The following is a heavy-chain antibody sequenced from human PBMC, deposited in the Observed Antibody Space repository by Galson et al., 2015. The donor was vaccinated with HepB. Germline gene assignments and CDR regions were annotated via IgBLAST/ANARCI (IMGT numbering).Heavy chain of an antibody. CDR2: INPAFGPA. Sequence: SVKVSCKASGGTLTTYGISWVRQAPGQGLEWIGTINPAFGPAKYAQKFQGRVTISADKSTNIAYMELRSLNSGDTAIYYCANDQQLVPDFYYYYGMDVWGQGTTVTVSS. D-gene: IGHD6-13*01. J-gene: IGHJ6*02. CDR1: GGTLTTYG. CDR3: ANDQQLVPDFYYYYGMDV. V-gene: IGHV1-69*06.